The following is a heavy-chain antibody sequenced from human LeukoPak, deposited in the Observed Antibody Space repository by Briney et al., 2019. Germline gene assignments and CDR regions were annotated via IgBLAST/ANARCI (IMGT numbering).Heavy chain of an antibody. CDR2: IRTKAYGWTT. CDR1: GFTFGDHA. V-gene: IGHV3-49*04. D-gene: IGHD4-23*01. Sequence: GRSLRLSCTASGFTFGDHAMSWVRQAPGKGLEWVGFIRTKAYGWTTEYAASVKGGFTISRDDSKSIAYLQMNSLKTEDTAVYYCTRGVSMTTVVTGVPDAFDIWGQGTMVTVSS. J-gene: IGHJ3*02. CDR3: TRGVSMTTVVTGVPDAFDI.